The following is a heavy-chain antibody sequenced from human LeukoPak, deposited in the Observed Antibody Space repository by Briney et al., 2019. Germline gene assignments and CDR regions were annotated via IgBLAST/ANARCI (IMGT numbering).Heavy chain of an antibody. J-gene: IGHJ6*03. V-gene: IGHV3-53*01. CDR2: IYSGGST. CDR3: ARVTEMATIRYYYSYMAG. D-gene: IGHD5-24*01. CDR1: GFTVSSNY. Sequence: GGSLRLSCAASGFTVSSNYMSWVRQAPGKGLEWVSLIYSGGSTYYADSVKGRFTISRDTSKNTLYLQMNSLRAEDTAVYYCARVTEMATIRYYYSYMAGWGEGTTVTVSS.